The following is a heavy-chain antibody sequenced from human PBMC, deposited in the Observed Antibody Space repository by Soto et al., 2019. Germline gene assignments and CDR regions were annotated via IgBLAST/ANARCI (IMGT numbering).Heavy chain of an antibody. CDR3: AHRPSGWFLFDY. V-gene: IGHV2-5*01. J-gene: IGHJ4*02. Sequence: QITLKESGPTLVKPTQTLTLTCTFSGFSLSTSGVGVGWIRQSPGKALQWLELIYWNGDKRYNPSLKTRLTITKDTSKNQVVLTLTNMDPVDTATYYCAHRPSGWFLFDYWGQGTLVTVSS. D-gene: IGHD6-19*01. CDR1: GFSLSTSGVG. CDR2: IYWNGDK.